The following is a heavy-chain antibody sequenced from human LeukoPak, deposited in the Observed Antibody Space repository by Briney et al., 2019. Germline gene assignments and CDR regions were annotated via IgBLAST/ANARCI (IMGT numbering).Heavy chain of an antibody. J-gene: IGHJ4*02. Sequence: GASVKVSCKASGYTFTAYYMHWVRQAPGQGLEWMGWISPNSGDTNYAQEFQGRVTMTRDTSINTAYMELSGLRSDDTAVYYCARDLTFTSGRGVYWGQGTLVTVSS. V-gene: IGHV1-2*02. CDR3: ARDLTFTSGRGVY. D-gene: IGHD6-25*01. CDR2: ISPNSGDT. CDR1: GYTFTAYY.